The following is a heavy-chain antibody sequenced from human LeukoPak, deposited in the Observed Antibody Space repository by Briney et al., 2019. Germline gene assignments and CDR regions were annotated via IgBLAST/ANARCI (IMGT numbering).Heavy chain of an antibody. CDR2: ISYDGSNK. J-gene: IGHJ4*02. CDR3: AKDYSYGLFPDY. D-gene: IGHD5-18*01. Sequence: GGSLRLSCAASGFSVSNYDMHWVRQAPGKGLEWVAVISYDGSNKYYADSVKGRFTISRDNSKNTLYLQMNSLRAEDTAVYYCAKDYSYGLFPDYWGQGTLVTVSS. CDR1: GFSVSNYD. V-gene: IGHV3-30*18.